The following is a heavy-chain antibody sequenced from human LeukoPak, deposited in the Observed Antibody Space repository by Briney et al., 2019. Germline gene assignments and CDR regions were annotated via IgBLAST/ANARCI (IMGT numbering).Heavy chain of an antibody. CDR3: ARSNYDSSGYGFDY. CDR1: GFTFDDYA. V-gene: IGHV3-9*01. Sequence: GGSLRLSCAASGFTFDDYAMQWVRQAPGRGLEWVSGISWNSGNIGYADSVKGRFTISRDNAKNSLYLQMNSLTAEDTALYYCARSNYDSSGYGFDYWGQGTLVTVSS. J-gene: IGHJ4*02. D-gene: IGHD3-22*01. CDR2: ISWNSGNI.